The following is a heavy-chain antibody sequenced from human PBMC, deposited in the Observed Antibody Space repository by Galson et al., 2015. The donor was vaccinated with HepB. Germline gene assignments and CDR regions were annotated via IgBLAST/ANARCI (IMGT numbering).Heavy chain of an antibody. CDR2: IYYSGST. Sequence: SGAEVKKPGESLKISCKGSGYSFTSYWIGWIRQPPGKGLEWIGYIYYSGSTNYNPSLKSRVTISVDTSKNQFSLKLSSVTAADTAVYYCARDSRFGEPYSWGQGTLVTVSS. V-gene: IGHV4-59*01. CDR3: ARDSRFGEPYS. D-gene: IGHD3-10*01. J-gene: IGHJ4*02. CDR1: GYSFTSYW.